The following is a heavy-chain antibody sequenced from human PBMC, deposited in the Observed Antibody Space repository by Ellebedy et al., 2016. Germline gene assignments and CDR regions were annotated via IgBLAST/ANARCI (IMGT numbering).Heavy chain of an antibody. V-gene: IGHV3-7*01. J-gene: IGHJ5*02. CDR2: INQDGSEK. D-gene: IGHD2-15*01. CDR3: ARDIGNWFDP. CDR1: GFTFSRHA. Sequence: GESLKISCAGSGFTFSRHAIHWVRQAPGKGLEWVANINQDGSEKHYVDSVKGRFTISRDVSKNTVFLQMNSLRVEDTAMYYCARDIGNWFDPWGQGTLVTVSS.